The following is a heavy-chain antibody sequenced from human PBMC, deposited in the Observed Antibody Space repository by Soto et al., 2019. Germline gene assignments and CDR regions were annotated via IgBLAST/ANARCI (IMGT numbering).Heavy chain of an antibody. CDR2: IHYSGST. D-gene: IGHD6-19*01. Sequence: SEPLSLTCNVSGGSISRYYWSWIRQPPGKGLEWIGYIHYSGSTKYNPSLKSRVTISVDTSKNQFSLKLTSVTAADTAVYFCARVPAVASTIPSLWFDPWGQGTLVTVSS. CDR1: GGSISRYY. V-gene: IGHV4-59*01. CDR3: ARVPAVASTIPSLWFDP. J-gene: IGHJ5*02.